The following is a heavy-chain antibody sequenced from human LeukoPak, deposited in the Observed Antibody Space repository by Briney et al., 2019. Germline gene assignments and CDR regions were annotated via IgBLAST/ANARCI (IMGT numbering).Heavy chain of an antibody. V-gene: IGHV4-61*08. CDR2: IYYSGST. J-gene: IGHJ4*02. CDR3: ARGYGSGSYYMTPFDY. CDR1: GGSISSGGYY. Sequence: KPSETLSLTCTVSGGSISSGGYYWSWIRQHPGKGLEWIGYIYYSGSTNYNPSLKSRVTISVDTSKNQFSLKLSSVTAADTAVYYCARGYGSGSYYMTPFDYWGQGTLVTVSS. D-gene: IGHD3-10*01.